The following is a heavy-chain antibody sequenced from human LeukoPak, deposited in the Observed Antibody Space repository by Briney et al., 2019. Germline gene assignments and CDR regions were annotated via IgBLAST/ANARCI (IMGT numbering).Heavy chain of an antibody. CDR2: IYYSGST. CDR1: GGSISSGGYS. D-gene: IGHD5-18*01. V-gene: IGHV4-31*03. Sequence: SQTLSLTCTVSGGSISSGGYSWSWIRQHPGQGLEWIGYIYYSGSTNYNPSLKSRVTISVDTSKNQFSLKLSSVTAADTAVYYCARESGGYSYGPFDYWGQGTLVTVSS. CDR3: ARESGGYSYGPFDY. J-gene: IGHJ4*02.